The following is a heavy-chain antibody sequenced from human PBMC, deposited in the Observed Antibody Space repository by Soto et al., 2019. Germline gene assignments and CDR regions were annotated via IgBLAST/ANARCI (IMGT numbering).Heavy chain of an antibody. J-gene: IGHJ4*02. D-gene: IGHD4-4*01. CDR1: GGSISSYY. CDR3: ARLLYSGLEY. Sequence: PSETLSLTCTVSGGSISSYYWSWIRQPPGKGLEWIGYIYYSGSTNYNPSLKSRVTISVDTSKNQFSLKLSSVTAADTAVYYCARLLYSGLEYLGQGTLSTVSS. V-gene: IGHV4-59*08. CDR2: IYYSGST.